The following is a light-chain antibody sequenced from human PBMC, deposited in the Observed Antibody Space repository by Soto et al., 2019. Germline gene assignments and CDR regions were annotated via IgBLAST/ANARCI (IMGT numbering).Light chain of an antibody. J-gene: IGKJ1*01. CDR3: QVYGGSLWT. CDR2: DKS. CDR1: QSVLAYY. V-gene: IGKV3-20*01. Sequence: EVVLTQSPATLSLSPGERATLSCRASQSVLAYYFAWLQQRPGQAPRLLIDDKSTRASGIPDRFSGSGSGTDFTLTISRLEPEDSALYYCQVYGGSLWTFGQGTKVEIK.